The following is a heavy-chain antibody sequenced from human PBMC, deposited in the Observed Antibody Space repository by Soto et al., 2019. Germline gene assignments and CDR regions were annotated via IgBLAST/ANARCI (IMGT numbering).Heavy chain of an antibody. D-gene: IGHD1-1*01. V-gene: IGHV4-61*01. J-gene: IGHJ6*02. Sequence: SETLSLTCTVSGGSVSSGSYYWSWIRQPPGTGLEWIGYIYYSGSTNYNPSLKSRATISVDTSKNQFSLKRSSVTAADTAVYYCARAIGNWNQPYYYYGMDVWGQGTTVTVSS. CDR2: IYYSGST. CDR1: GGSVSSGSYY. CDR3: ARAIGNWNQPYYYYGMDV.